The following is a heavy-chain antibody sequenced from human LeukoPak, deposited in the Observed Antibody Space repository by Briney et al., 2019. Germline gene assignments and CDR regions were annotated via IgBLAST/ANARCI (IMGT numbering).Heavy chain of an antibody. D-gene: IGHD2-2*01. J-gene: IGHJ1*01. CDR2: ISAYNANT. Sequence: GASVKVSCKASGYTFTSYSFSWVRQAPGQGLEWMGWISAYNANTDYAQKVQGRVTMTTDTSTSTAYMELRSLRSDDTAMYYCVRDRYCSSSSCNPAARGYFLYWGQGTPGHRLL. CDR3: VRDRYCSSSSCNPAARGYFLY. CDR1: GYTFTSYS. V-gene: IGHV1-18*01.